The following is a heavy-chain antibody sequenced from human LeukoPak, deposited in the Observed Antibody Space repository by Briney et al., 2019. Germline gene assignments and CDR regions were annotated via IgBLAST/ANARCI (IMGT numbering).Heavy chain of an antibody. CDR2: VDPKSGDT. Sequence: ASVKVSCKASGHSFTAYYMHWVRQAPGQGLEWMGRVDPKSGDTKYSQKFQGRVTMTRDTSISTAYMELSRLTSDDTAVYYCARDHNAERRARRLFDYWGQGTLVTVSS. CDR1: GHSFTAYY. V-gene: IGHV1-2*06. J-gene: IGHJ4*02. D-gene: IGHD6-25*01. CDR3: ARDHNAERRARRLFDY.